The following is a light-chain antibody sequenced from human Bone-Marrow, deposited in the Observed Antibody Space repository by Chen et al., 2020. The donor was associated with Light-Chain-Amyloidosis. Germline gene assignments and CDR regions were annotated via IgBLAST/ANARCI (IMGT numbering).Light chain of an antibody. J-gene: IGKJ2*01. Sequence: ETVLTQSPGTLSLSPGERATLSCRASQSVSSNYLVWYQQKPGQAPRLLIYNAFNRATGIPDRFSASGSGTDCSLTISRLEPEDFAVYYCQQYGNSPQTFGQGTKLEIK. V-gene: IGKV3-20*01. CDR3: QQYGNSPQT. CDR2: NAF. CDR1: QSVSSNY.